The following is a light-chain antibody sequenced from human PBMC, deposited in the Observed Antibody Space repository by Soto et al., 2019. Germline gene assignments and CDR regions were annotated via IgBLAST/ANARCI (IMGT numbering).Light chain of an antibody. CDR1: QSVRSS. CDR3: QQRSNWPPEVT. Sequence: EIVLTQSPDTLSLSPGERATLSCRASQSVRSSLAWYQQKPGQAPRLLIYDASNRATGTPARFSGSGSGTDFTLTISSLEPEDFAVYYCQQRSNWPPEVTFGPGTKVDIK. J-gene: IGKJ3*01. CDR2: DAS. V-gene: IGKV3-11*01.